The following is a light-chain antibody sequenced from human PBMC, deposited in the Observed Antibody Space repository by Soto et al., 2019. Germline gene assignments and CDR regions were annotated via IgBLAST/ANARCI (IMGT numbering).Light chain of an antibody. CDR2: WGS. J-gene: IGKJ2*01. CDR3: QQGYRSPFT. CDR1: QSLFFTSNKKNS. V-gene: IGKV4-1*01. Sequence: DIVLTQSPASLDVSLGERVTINCKSSQSLFFTSNKKNSLAWYQQKPGQPPKLIIYWGSSRESGVPARFRGAGSATDFTLTISSLQAEDVAVYYCQQGYRSPFTFGQGTKVVSK.